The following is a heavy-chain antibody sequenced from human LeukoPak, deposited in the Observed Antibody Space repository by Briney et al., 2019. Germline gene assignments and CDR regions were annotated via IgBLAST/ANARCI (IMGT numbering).Heavy chain of an antibody. CDR1: GFTFSSYA. J-gene: IGHJ4*02. CDR2: ISGRGDRT. D-gene: IGHD1-1*01. Sequence: AGGSLRLSCAASGFTFSSYAMSWVRQAPGKGLEWVSTISGRGDRTYYGDSVKGRFTISRDKSKNTLYLQMNSLRAEDTAVYYCAKEGSNWDVDYWGQGTLVTVSS. CDR3: AKEGSNWDVDY. V-gene: IGHV3-23*01.